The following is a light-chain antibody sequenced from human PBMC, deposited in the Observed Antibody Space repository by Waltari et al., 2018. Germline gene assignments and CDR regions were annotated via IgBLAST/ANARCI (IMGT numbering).Light chain of an antibody. Sequence: AIQLTQSPSSLSASVGHIVTITCRASQDIVRALAWYQQKPGRAPNLLISDASTLETGVPSRFSGSGSGTDFTLSISSLQPEDFATYYCQQFINDPLTFGPGTTVDVQ. CDR2: DAS. J-gene: IGKJ3*01. CDR3: QQFINDPLT. CDR1: QDIVRA. V-gene: IGKV1D-13*01.